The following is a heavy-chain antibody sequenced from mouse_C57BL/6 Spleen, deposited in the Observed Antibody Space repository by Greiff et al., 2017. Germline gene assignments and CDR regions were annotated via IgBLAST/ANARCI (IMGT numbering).Heavy chain of an antibody. CDR1: GYAFSSSW. CDR2: IYPGDGAN. J-gene: IGHJ4*01. Sequence: VQLQESGPELVKPGASVKISCKASGYAFSSSWMNWVQQTPGKGLEWIGGIYPGDGANNYNGKFKGKATLTADKSSSTAYMQISSLTSEDSAVYCCSRRAVYCGSRWAMDYWGQGTSVTVSS. V-gene: IGHV1-82*01. CDR3: SRRAVYCGSRWAMDY. D-gene: IGHD1-1*01.